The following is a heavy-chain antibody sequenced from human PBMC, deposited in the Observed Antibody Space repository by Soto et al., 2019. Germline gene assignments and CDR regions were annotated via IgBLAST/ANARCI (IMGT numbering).Heavy chain of an antibody. CDR3: AREQGRTVTRGDWFDP. V-gene: IGHV3-30-3*01. Sequence: GFLSLSCAASGLMLSTYAMHWVRQAPGKGLEWVAVISYDGSDIYYGDSGKGRFTISRDNSRNTLYLEMNSLQTEDTAVFYCAREQGRTVTRGDWFDPWGQGTLVTVSS. CDR2: ISYDGSDI. D-gene: IGHD6-19*01. J-gene: IGHJ5*02. CDR1: GLMLSTYA.